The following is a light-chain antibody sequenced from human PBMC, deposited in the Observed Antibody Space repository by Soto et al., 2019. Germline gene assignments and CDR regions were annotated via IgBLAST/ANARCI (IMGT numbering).Light chain of an antibody. CDR1: QGISSY. V-gene: IGKV1-8*01. Sequence: RMTQSPSSFSASTGDRVTITCRASQGISSYLAWYQQKPGKAPKLLIYAASTLQSGVPSRFSGSGSGTDFTLTISCLQSEDFATYYCQQYYSYPRTFGQGTKVEIK. CDR2: AAS. J-gene: IGKJ1*01. CDR3: QQYYSYPRT.